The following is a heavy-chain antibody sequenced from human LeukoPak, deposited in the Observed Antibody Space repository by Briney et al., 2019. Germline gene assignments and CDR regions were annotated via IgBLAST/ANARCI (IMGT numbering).Heavy chain of an antibody. D-gene: IGHD3-10*01. CDR3: AHSTGSGAPTDGPADY. CDR2: INDRGNT. Sequence: GSLRLSCTASGFTFSSYWMSWVRQTPGRGLEWIGEINDRGNTNNNPSLKSRVTISVHTSKNQFSLKLRSVTAADTAVYYCAHSTGSGAPTDGPADYWGQGTLVTVSS. V-gene: IGHV4-34*08. CDR1: GFTFSSYW. J-gene: IGHJ4*02.